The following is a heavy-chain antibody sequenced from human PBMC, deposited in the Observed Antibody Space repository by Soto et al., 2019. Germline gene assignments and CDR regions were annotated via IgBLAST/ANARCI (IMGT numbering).Heavy chain of an antibody. CDR3: ARGGGFDSFDY. J-gene: IGHJ4*02. Sequence: QLQLHMSGSGLVKPSQTLSLTCTVSGASITYGAYSWSWIRQPPGKGLEWIGYINHLETTFYNPAFESRLTLSRDRTKNQFALSLKSMSAADRAGYFCARGGGFDSFDYWGQGILVTVSS. D-gene: IGHD3-10*01. V-gene: IGHV4-30-2*01. CDR1: GASITYGAYS. CDR2: INHLETT.